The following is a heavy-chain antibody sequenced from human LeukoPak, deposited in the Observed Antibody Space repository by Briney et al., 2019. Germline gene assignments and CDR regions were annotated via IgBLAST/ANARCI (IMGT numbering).Heavy chain of an antibody. D-gene: IGHD6-13*01. CDR2: ISDDGSNK. CDR3: AKDGAGSSGWYHY. J-gene: IGHJ4*02. V-gene: IGHV3-30*18. Sequence: PGRSLGLSCAASGFIFSNYGMNWVRQAPGKGLEWVALISDDGSNKYYADSVKGRFTISRDNSKNTSSLQMNSLRGEDTAIYYCAKDGAGSSGWYHYWGQGTLVTVSS. CDR1: GFIFSNYG.